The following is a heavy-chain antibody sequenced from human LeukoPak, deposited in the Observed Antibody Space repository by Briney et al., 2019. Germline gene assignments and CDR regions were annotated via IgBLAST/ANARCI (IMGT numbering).Heavy chain of an antibody. J-gene: IGHJ6*03. V-gene: IGHV1-2*02. CDR2: INPNSGGT. Sequence: ASVKVSCKASGYTFTGYYMHWVRQAPGQGLEWMGWINPNSGGTNYAQKFQGRVTMTRDTSISTAYMELSRLRSDDKAVYYCARDKNPETLLYYYYNIGVWGKGTTVTVSS. D-gene: IGHD1-14*01. CDR1: GYTFTGYY. CDR3: ARDKNPETLLYYYYNIGV.